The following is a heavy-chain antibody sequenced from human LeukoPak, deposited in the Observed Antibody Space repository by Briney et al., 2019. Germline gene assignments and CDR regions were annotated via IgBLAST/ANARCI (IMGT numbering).Heavy chain of an antibody. J-gene: IGHJ4*02. V-gene: IGHV3-21*01. D-gene: IGHD6-6*01. Sequence: GGSLRLSCAASGFTFSSYSMNWVRQAPGKGLEWVSSISSSSSYIYYADSVEGRFTISRDNAKNSLYLQMNSLRAEDTAVYYCARDPIYSSSSNFDYWGQGTLVTVSS. CDR3: ARDPIYSSSSNFDY. CDR2: ISSSSSYI. CDR1: GFTFSSYS.